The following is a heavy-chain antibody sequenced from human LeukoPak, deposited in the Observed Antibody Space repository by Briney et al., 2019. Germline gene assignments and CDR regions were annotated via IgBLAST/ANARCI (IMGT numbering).Heavy chain of an antibody. V-gene: IGHV4-39*07. CDR3: ATVGDYIWGSYNDY. J-gene: IGHJ4*02. Sequence: SETLSLTCNVSGVSVSSNTFSWGWIRQPPGKGLEWIGNIYYTGSTYYNPSLTSRVTISIDTSRNQFSLHLSSVTAADTAVYYCATVGDYIWGSYNDYWGQGTLVTVSS. CDR2: IYYTGST. CDR1: GVSVSSNTFS. D-gene: IGHD3-16*01.